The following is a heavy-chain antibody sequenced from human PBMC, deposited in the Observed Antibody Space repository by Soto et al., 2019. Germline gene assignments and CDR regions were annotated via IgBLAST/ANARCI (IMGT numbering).Heavy chain of an antibody. CDR3: TTDKSY. V-gene: IGHV3-15*07. J-gene: IGHJ4*02. CDR1: GFIVRNAW. CDR2: IKSETDGGAT. Sequence: EVQLVESGGGLVKPGGSLRLSCAASGFIVRNAWVNWVRQAPGKGLEWVGRIKSETDGGATDYGTPVEGRFTISRDDSKSTLYLQMNSLKTEDTAVYYCTTDKSYWGQGTLVTVSA.